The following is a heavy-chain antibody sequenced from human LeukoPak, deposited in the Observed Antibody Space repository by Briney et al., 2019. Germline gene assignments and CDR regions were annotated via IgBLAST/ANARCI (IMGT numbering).Heavy chain of an antibody. CDR3: ARTNWNPRGDYYYYYMDV. CDR2: TYYRSKWYN. CDR1: GDSVSSNSAA. J-gene: IGHJ6*03. Sequence: SQTLSLTCAISGDSVSSNSAAWNWIRQSPSRGLEWLGRTYYRSKWYNDYAVSVKSRITINPDTSKNQFSLQLNSVTPEDTAVYNCARTNWNPRGDYYYYYMDVWGKGTTVTVSS. D-gene: IGHD1-1*01. V-gene: IGHV6-1*01.